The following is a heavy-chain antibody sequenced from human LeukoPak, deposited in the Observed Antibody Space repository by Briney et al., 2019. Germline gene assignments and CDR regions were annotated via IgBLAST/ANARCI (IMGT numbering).Heavy chain of an antibody. J-gene: IGHJ4*02. CDR3: AREDREAFDY. CDR1: GFTFSTYS. CDR2: IGGSSSSI. V-gene: IGHV3-21*01. Sequence: GGSPRLSCAASGFTFSTYSMNWVRQAPGKGLEWVSSIGGSSSSIYYADSVKGRFTISRDNAKNSLYLQMNSLRAEDTAVYFCAREDREAFDYWGQGTLVTVSS. D-gene: IGHD2-15*01.